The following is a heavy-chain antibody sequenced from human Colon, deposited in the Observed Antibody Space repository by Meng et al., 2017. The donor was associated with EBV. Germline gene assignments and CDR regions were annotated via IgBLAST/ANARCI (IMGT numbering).Heavy chain of an antibody. V-gene: IGHV4-34*01. CDR2: INNTGNT. CDR3: ARGEPVPGHFLKS. CDR1: CGCLSGYY. D-gene: IGHD6-19*01. J-gene: IGHJ5*02. Sequence: VQLQRWGHWLLPPPEILFLTCNVTCGCLSGYYWSWIREHPGKWLEWIGQINNTGNTNYNPSLKSRVTISIATSKNQFSLKLSSVTDADMAVYFCARGEPVPGHFLKSWGQGTLVTVSS.